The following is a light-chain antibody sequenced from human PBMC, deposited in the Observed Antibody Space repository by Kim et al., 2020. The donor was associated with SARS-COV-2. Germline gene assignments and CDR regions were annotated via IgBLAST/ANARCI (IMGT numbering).Light chain of an antibody. Sequence: DIQMTQSPSTLSASVGDRVTITCRASQTISSLLAWYQQKPGEAPKLLIYKASSLESGVPSRFSGSGSGTEFTLTISTLQPDDFATYYCQQYKSYSITFGQGTRLEIK. CDR1: QTISSL. J-gene: IGKJ5*01. CDR3: QQYKSYSIT. CDR2: KAS. V-gene: IGKV1-5*03.